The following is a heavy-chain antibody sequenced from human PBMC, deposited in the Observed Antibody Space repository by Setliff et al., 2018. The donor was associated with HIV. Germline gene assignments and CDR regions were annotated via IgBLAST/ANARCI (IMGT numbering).Heavy chain of an antibody. D-gene: IGHD4-17*01. CDR1: GYSISNGYY. Sequence: PSETLSLTCSVSGYSISNGYYWGWFRQSPGKGLEWVAKIKQDGSDKYYLDSVKGRFTISRDNSKNTLYLQMNNLRPEDTAVYYCAKDFQWSTVNTPLNYQYGMDVWGQGTTVTVSS. CDR3: AKDFQWSTVNTPLNYQYGMDV. V-gene: IGHV3-7*01. CDR2: IKQDGSDK. J-gene: IGHJ6*02.